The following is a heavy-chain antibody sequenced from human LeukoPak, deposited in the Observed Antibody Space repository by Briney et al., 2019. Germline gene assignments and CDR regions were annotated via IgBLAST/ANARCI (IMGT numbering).Heavy chain of an antibody. D-gene: IGHD5-18*01. CDR1: GFTFTSYA. CDR3: AKTIGTVMVPEGFDY. J-gene: IGHJ4*02. Sequence: GGSLRLSCAASGFTFTSYAMSWVRQAPGKGLEWVSGISGSGGSTYYADSAKVRFTISRDNSKNTLYLQMNSLRAEDTAVYYCAKTIGTVMVPEGFDYWGQGTLVTVSS. CDR2: ISGSGGST. V-gene: IGHV3-23*01.